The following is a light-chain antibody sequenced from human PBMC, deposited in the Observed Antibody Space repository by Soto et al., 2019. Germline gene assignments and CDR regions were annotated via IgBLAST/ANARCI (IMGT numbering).Light chain of an antibody. J-gene: IGKJ2*01. CDR1: QSVSSN. CDR3: QQYNNGPPNT. V-gene: IGKV3-15*01. CDR2: GAS. Sequence: EIVRTQSPATLSVSPVERATLSCRASQSVSSNLAWYQPKPGQAPRLLIYGASTRATGIPARFSGSGSGTELTLTISSLQSEDFAVYYCQQYNNGPPNTFGQGTKLEIK.